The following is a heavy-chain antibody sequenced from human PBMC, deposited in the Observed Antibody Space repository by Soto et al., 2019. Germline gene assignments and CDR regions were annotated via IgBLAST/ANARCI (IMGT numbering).Heavy chain of an antibody. V-gene: IGHV1-3*01. D-gene: IGHD5-12*01. CDR3: ERHQKVGDGYNFAFDL. CDR1: GYTFTSYA. J-gene: IGHJ3*01. Sequence: ASVKVSCKASGYTFTSYAMHWVRQAPGQRLEWMGWINAGNGNTKYSQKFQGRVTITRDASASTAYMELSSLRSEDTAVYYCERHQKVGDGYNFAFDLWGQGTMVTVSS. CDR2: INAGNGNT.